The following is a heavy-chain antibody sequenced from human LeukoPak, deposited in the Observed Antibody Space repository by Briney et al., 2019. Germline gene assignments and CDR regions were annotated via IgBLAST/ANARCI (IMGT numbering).Heavy chain of an antibody. J-gene: IGHJ4*02. CDR3: ARGQGRFDYDSSGYYITDLDF. V-gene: IGHV4-59*01. CDR2: ISYSRST. CDR1: GDSIRSYY. D-gene: IGHD3-22*01. Sequence: SETLSLTCTVSGDSIRSYYWSWIRQPPGKGLEWIGYISYSRSTNYNPSLKSRVTMSVDTSKNQFSLILSSVSAADTAVYYCARGQGRFDYDSSGYYITDLDFWGQGTLVTVSS.